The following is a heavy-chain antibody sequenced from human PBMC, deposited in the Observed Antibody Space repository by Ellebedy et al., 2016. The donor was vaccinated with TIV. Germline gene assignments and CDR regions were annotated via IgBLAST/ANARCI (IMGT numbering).Heavy chain of an antibody. D-gene: IGHD7-27*01. V-gene: IGHV1-8*01. J-gene: IGHJ4*01. CDR1: GYTFTDYD. CDR3: ANNLPLTGDFDY. Sequence: AASVKVSCKASGYTFTDYDINWVRQATGQGLEWLGWMNPNSGNTGYAQKFQGRVTMTRDTSINTAYMELSSLTSDDTAVYYCANNLPLTGDFDYWGQGTLVTVSS. CDR2: MNPNSGNT.